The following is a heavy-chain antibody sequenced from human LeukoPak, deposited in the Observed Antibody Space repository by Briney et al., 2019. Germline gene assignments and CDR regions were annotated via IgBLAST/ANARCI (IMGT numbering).Heavy chain of an antibody. Sequence: GGSLRLSCAASGFTFSSYAMSWVRQAPGKGLEWVSGISGSGGSTYYADSVKGRFTISRDNSKNTLYVQMNSLRAEDTAVYYCAKSGYNRFDYWGQGTRVTVSS. CDR3: AKSGYNRFDY. CDR1: GFTFSSYA. CDR2: ISGSGGST. J-gene: IGHJ4*02. V-gene: IGHV3-23*01. D-gene: IGHD5-24*01.